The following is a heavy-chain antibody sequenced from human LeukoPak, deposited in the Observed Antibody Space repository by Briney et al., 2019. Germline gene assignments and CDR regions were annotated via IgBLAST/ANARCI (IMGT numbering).Heavy chain of an antibody. Sequence: GGSLRLSCAASGFTFSSYAVNWVRQSPGKGLECISAISGSGDSTYYAVSVKGRFTISRDNSKNTLYLQMNSLRAEDTAVYYCARNVSGQCFDIWGRGNLVTVSS. CDR1: GFTFSSYA. J-gene: IGHJ2*01. CDR2: ISGSGDST. D-gene: IGHD6-19*01. CDR3: ARNVSGQCFDI. V-gene: IGHV3-23*01.